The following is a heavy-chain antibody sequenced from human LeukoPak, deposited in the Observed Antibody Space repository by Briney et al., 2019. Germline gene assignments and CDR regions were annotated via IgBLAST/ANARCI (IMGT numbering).Heavy chain of an antibody. CDR3: ARTLVGALDY. Sequence: PGGSLRLSCAASGFTFSTYSINWVRQAPGKGLEWIGSIYHSGSTYYNPSLKSRVTISVDTSKNQFSLKLSSVTAADTAVCYCARTLVGALDYWGQGTLVTVSS. V-gene: IGHV4-38-2*01. J-gene: IGHJ4*02. CDR1: GFTFSTYS. D-gene: IGHD1-26*01. CDR2: IYHSGST.